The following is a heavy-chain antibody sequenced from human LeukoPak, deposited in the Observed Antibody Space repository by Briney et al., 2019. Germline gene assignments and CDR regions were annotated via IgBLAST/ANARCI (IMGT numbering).Heavy chain of an antibody. Sequence: GGSLRLSCAASGFTFSSYAMSWVRQAPGKGLEWVSAISGSGGSTFYADSVKGRFTISRDNSKNTLYLQMNSLGAEDTAVYYCAKSGDGYNPAPDYWGQGTLVTVSS. J-gene: IGHJ4*02. CDR3: AKSGDGYNPAPDY. CDR2: ISGSGGST. CDR1: GFTFSSYA. D-gene: IGHD5-24*01. V-gene: IGHV3-23*01.